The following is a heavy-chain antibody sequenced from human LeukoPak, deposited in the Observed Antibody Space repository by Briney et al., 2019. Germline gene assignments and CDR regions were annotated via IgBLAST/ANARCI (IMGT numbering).Heavy chain of an antibody. D-gene: IGHD1-26*01. CDR3: AKTYSGSYLVDY. V-gene: IGHV3-23*01. CDR1: GFTFSSCA. J-gene: IGHJ4*02. CDR2: ISGSGGSS. Sequence: PGGSLRLSCAASGFTFSSCAMNWVRQAPGKGLEWVSGISGSGGSSSYADSVKGRFTISRDNSKNTLYLQMNSLRADDTAVYYCAKTYSGSYLVDYWGQGTLVTVSS.